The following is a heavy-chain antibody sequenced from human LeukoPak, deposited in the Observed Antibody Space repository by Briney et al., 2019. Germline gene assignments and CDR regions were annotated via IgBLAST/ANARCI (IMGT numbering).Heavy chain of an antibody. CDR1: GFTFSSYA. V-gene: IGHV3-23*01. D-gene: IGHD2/OR15-2a*01. CDR2: ISGSGGSA. J-gene: IGHJ4*02. CDR3: AKDLAFVSY. Sequence: GGSLRLSCAASGFTFSSYAMSWVRQAPGKGLEWVSAISGSGGSAYYADSVKGRFTISRDNSKSTLYLQMNSLRAKDTAVYYCAKDLAFVSYWGQGTLVTVSS.